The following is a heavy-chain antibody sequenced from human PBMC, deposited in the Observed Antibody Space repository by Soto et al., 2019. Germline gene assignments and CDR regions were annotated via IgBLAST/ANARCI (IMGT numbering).Heavy chain of an antibody. CDR1: DDSVTGIDYS. Sequence: SETLSLTCSVSDDSVTGIDYSWNWIRQPPGKGLEWIGYIYHGGSTYYSPSLRSRVTISIERSTNRVSLKLTSVTAADTAMYFCARGLRTDNFFDSRGQGTLVTVSS. CDR3: ARGLRTDNFFDS. V-gene: IGHV4-30-2*01. CDR2: IYHGGST. J-gene: IGHJ4*02.